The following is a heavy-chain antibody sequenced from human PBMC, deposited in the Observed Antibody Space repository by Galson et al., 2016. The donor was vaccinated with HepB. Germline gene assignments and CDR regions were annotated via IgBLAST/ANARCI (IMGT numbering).Heavy chain of an antibody. Sequence: SLRLSCAGSGFSFSDYAMTWVRQAPGKGLEWVAVISSEGSRTDYADSVKGRFTISRDISKNTVFLQMNSLRVIDTAVYYCARGNYGYGNYLDSWGQGTLVTVST. CDR3: ARGNYGYGNYLDS. D-gene: IGHD3-16*01. J-gene: IGHJ4*02. V-gene: IGHV3-30-3*01. CDR1: GFSFSDYA. CDR2: ISSEGSRT.